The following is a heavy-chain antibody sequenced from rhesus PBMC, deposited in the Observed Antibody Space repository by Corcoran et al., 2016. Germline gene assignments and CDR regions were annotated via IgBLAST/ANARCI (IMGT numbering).Heavy chain of an antibody. J-gene: IGHJ4*01. Sequence: EVQLVESGGGLAKPGGSLRLSCAASGSTFSSYWMNWVRQTPGKGLEWISAINSGGGSTYYADSVKGRFTISRDNSKNTLSLQMNSLRAEDTAVYYCAKGQTYYNWGQGVLVTVSS. CDR2: INSGGGST. CDR3: AKGQTYYN. CDR1: GSTFSSYW. D-gene: IGHD3-3*01. V-gene: IGHV3S42*01.